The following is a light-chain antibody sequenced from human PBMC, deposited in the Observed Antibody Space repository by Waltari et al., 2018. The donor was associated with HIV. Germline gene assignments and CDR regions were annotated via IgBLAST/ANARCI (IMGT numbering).Light chain of an antibody. CDR3: SSYSGSDLPVV. V-gene: IGLV2-14*01. CDR1: TSDIGGFTF. J-gene: IGLJ2*01. Sequence: HSALTQPASVSGSPGQSISISCTGTTSDIGGFTFVSWYQHCPAKPHKLLIYAVSNRPSGISNRFSGSKSGNMASLTISGLQGGDECFYFCSSYSGSDLPVVFGGGT. CDR2: AVS.